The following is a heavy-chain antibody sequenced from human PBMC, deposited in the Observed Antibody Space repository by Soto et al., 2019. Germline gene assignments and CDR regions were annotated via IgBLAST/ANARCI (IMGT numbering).Heavy chain of an antibody. J-gene: IGHJ4*02. Sequence: PGGSLRLSCAASGFTFSSYWMSWVRQAPGKGLEWVANIKQDGSEKYYVDSVKGRFTISRDNAKNSLYLQMNSLRAEDTAVYYCARRGYSYGSDYFDYWGQGTLVTAPQ. D-gene: IGHD5-18*01. CDR1: GFTFSSYW. CDR3: ARRGYSYGSDYFDY. V-gene: IGHV3-7*05. CDR2: IKQDGSEK.